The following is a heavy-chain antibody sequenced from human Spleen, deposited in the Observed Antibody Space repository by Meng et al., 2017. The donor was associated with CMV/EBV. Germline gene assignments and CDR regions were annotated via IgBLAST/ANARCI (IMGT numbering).Heavy chain of an antibody. CDR1: GFTFSSYS. Sequence: GESLKISCAASGFTFSSYSMNWVRQAPGKGLEWVSSISSSSSYINYADSVKGRFTISRDNAKNSLYLQMNSLRAEDTAVYYCARDTHSSSSPYYYYGMDVWGQGTTVTVSS. CDR3: ARDTHSSSSPYYYYGMDV. J-gene: IGHJ6*02. V-gene: IGHV3-21*01. D-gene: IGHD6-6*01. CDR2: ISSSSSYI.